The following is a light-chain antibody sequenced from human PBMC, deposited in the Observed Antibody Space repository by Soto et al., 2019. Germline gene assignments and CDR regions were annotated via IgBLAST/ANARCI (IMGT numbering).Light chain of an antibody. CDR1: NIGSKS. CDR2: YDS. CDR3: QVWDSSSDHDV. Sequence: SYELTQPPSVSVAPGKTARITCGGTNIGSKSVHWYQQKPGQAPVLVIYYDSDRPSGIPERFSGSNSGNTATLTISRVEPGDEADYYCQVWDSSSDHDVFGTGTKLTVL. V-gene: IGLV3-21*04. J-gene: IGLJ1*01.